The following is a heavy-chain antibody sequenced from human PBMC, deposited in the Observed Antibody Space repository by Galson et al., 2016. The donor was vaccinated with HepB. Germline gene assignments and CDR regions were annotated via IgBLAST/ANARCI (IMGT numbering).Heavy chain of an antibody. CDR3: ARGTSYDYATRFDS. Sequence: SETLSLTCAVFGGTFNGYYWTWIRQSPGKGLEWIGEINHSGNTNYNPSLKSRVNLSVDMSKKQFTLELTSVTAAATGIDYCARGTSYDYATRFDSWGQGTPVTVAS. V-gene: IGHV4-34*01. CDR1: GGTFNGYY. J-gene: IGHJ5*01. D-gene: IGHD5-12*01. CDR2: INHSGNT.